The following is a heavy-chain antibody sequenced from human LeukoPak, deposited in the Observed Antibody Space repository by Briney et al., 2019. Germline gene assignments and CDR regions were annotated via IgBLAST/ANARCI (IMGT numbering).Heavy chain of an antibody. CDR1: GGTFSSYT. J-gene: IGHJ4*02. D-gene: IGHD6-19*01. CDR2: IIPILGIA. V-gene: IGHV1-69*02. Sequence: ASVKVSCKASGGTFSSYTISWVRQAPGQGFEWMGRIIPILGIANYAQKFQGRVTITADKSTSTAYMELSSLRSEDTAVYYCASIAVAGRRNFDYWGQGTLVTVSS. CDR3: ASIAVAGRRNFDY.